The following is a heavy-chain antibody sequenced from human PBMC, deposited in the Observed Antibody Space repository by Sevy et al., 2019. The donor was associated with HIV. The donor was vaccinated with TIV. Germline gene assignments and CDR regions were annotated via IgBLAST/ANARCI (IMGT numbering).Heavy chain of an antibody. V-gene: IGHV3-7*03. CDR3: ARDCSSTRCLWGMDV. CDR1: GFTFSRYW. Sequence: GGSLRLSCAASGFTFSRYWMSWVRQAQGKGLEWVANIKVDGSEKYYVDSVKGRFTISRDNAKNSLYLQMNSLRAEDTAVYYCARDCSSTRCLWGMDVWGQGTTVTVSS. J-gene: IGHJ6*02. D-gene: IGHD2-2*01. CDR2: IKVDGSEK.